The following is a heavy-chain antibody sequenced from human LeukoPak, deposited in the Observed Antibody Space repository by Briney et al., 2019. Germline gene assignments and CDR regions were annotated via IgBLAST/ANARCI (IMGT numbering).Heavy chain of an antibody. CDR1: GSSFSGYY. CDR3: ARGLLLFDI. CDR2: INHSGST. J-gene: IGHJ3*02. Sequence: SETLSLTCAVYGSSFSGYYWSWVRQPPGKGLEWIGEINHSGSTNYNPSLKSRVTISVDTSKNQFSLKLSSVTAADTAVYYCARGLLLFDIWGQGTMVTVSS. V-gene: IGHV4-34*01. D-gene: IGHD3-10*01.